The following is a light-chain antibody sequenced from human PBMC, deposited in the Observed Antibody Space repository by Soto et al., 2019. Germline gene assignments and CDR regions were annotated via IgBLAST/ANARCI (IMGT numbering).Light chain of an antibody. Sequence: DNQMTQSPSTLSASVGDSVTITCRASQSIGSWLAWYKQTPGEAPKLLIYKASTLHSVVPSRFRGSGSGTEFTLTISSLQPDDFATYYCQQYNTYPSTLGQGTKLDI. CDR3: QQYNTYPST. V-gene: IGKV1-5*03. CDR2: KAS. J-gene: IGKJ2*01. CDR1: QSIGSW.